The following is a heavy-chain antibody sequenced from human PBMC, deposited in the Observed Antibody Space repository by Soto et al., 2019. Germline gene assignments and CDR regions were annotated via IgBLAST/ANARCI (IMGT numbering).Heavy chain of an antibody. CDR1: GGSFSGHS. V-gene: IGHV4-34*01. CDR2: INHSGRV. J-gene: IGHJ5*01. D-gene: IGHD3-22*01. CDR3: STRAYDTNGYYRFDP. Sequence: SETLSLTCAVYGGSFSGHSWTWIRQSPGKGLEWIGDINHSGRVNYSPSLKSRVTTSLDTSKNQFSLTLSAVTAADTAMYYCSTRAYDTNGYYRFDPWGQGTLVTVSS.